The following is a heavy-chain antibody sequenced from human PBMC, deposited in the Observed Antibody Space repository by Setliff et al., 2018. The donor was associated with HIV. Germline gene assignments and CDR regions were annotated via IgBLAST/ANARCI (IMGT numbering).Heavy chain of an antibody. CDR2: IYYSGST. Sequence: SETLSLTCTVSGGSISDSRYYWGWIRQPPGKGLEWIGNIYYSGSTYYNPSLKSRVTISVDTSKNQFSLKLSSVTAADTAVYYCARPVEMANREFDYWGQGTRVTVSS. J-gene: IGHJ4*02. V-gene: IGHV4-39*01. CDR1: GGSISDSRYY. CDR3: ARPVEMANREFDY. D-gene: IGHD1-26*01.